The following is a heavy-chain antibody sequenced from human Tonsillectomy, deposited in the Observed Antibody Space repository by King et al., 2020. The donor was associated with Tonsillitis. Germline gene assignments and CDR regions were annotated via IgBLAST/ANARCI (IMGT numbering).Heavy chain of an antibody. CDR2: NSSSSTI. CDR1: GFTFRSYS. V-gene: IGHV3-48*01. Sequence: QLVQSGGGLVQPGGSLRLSCAASGFTFRSYSMNWVRQAPGKGLEWVAYNSSSSTIYYADSMKGRFTISIDSATNSLFLQMNSLRAEDTAVYYCARERIYYSYMDVWGKGTTVTVSS. CDR3: ARERIYYSYMDV. D-gene: IGHD2-15*01. J-gene: IGHJ6*03.